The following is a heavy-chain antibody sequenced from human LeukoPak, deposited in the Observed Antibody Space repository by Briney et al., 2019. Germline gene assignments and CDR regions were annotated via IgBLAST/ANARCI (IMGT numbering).Heavy chain of an antibody. J-gene: IGHJ6*03. CDR3: ARVVVVTALNYYMDV. V-gene: IGHV4-59*12. Sequence: KPSETLSLTCTVSGGSISGYYWSWIRQPPGKGLEWIGYIYYSGSTNYNPSLKSRVTISVDTSKNQFSLKLSSVTAADTAVYYCARVVVVTALNYYMDVWGKGTTVTVSS. CDR2: IYYSGST. D-gene: IGHD2-21*02. CDR1: GGSISGYY.